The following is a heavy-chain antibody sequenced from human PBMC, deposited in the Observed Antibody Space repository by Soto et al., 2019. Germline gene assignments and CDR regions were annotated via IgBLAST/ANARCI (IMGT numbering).Heavy chain of an antibody. J-gene: IGHJ4*02. D-gene: IGHD2-15*01. CDR2: ISGSGGST. CDR1: GFTFSSYA. CDR3: ANSFVLLAEGACDY. V-gene: IGHV3-23*01. Sequence: EVQLLESGGGLVQPGGSLRLSCAASGFTFSSYAMSWVHQAPGKGLEWVSAISGSGGSTYYADSVKGRFTISRDNSKNSLYLQMNSLRAEDTAVYYWANSFVLLAEGACDYWGQGTLVTVAS.